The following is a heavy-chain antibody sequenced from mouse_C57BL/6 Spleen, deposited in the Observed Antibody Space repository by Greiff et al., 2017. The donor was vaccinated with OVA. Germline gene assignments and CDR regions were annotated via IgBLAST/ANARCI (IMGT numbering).Heavy chain of an antibody. V-gene: IGHV1-61*01. Sequence: QVQLQQPGAELVRPGSSVKLSCKASGYTFTSYWMDWVKQRPGQGLEWIGNIYPSDSETHYNQKFKDKATLTVDKSSSTAYMQLSSLTSEDSAVYYCARRDYGKGMDYWGQGTSVTVSS. CDR3: ARRDYGKGMDY. CDR2: IYPSDSET. J-gene: IGHJ4*01. CDR1: GYTFTSYW. D-gene: IGHD1-1*01.